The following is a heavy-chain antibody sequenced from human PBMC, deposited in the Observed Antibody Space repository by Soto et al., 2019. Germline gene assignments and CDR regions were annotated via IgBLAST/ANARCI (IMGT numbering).Heavy chain of an antibody. J-gene: IGHJ4*02. D-gene: IGHD2-2*01. Sequence: ASVKVSCKASGYTFTSYYMHWVRQAPGQGLEWMGIINPSGGSTSYAQKFQGRVTMTRDTSTSTVYIELNSLRAEDTAVYYCARELKSRAIDFDYWGQGTLVTVSS. CDR1: GYTFTSYY. CDR3: ARELKSRAIDFDY. CDR2: INPSGGST. V-gene: IGHV1-46*01.